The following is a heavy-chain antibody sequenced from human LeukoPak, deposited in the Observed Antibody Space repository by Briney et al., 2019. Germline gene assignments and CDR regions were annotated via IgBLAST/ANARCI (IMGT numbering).Heavy chain of an antibody. J-gene: IGHJ4*02. V-gene: IGHV4-31*01. D-gene: IGHD3-10*01. CDR1: NGSISSVGYY. Sequence: SQTLSLTCTVSNGSISSVGYYWSWIRQNPGKGLEFIGYIYHSGSTYYNPSLKRPITISMDTSENQFSLRLTAVTAADSAIYYCARTPSRTRVFDYWGQGTLVTVPS. CDR2: IYHSGST. CDR3: ARTPSRTRVFDY.